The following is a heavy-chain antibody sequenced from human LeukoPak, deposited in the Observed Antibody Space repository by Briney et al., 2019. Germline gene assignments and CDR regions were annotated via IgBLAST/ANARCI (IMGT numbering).Heavy chain of an antibody. J-gene: IGHJ2*01. D-gene: IGHD2-2*02. CDR2: LNGDGTST. CDR3: VRDPYCSGTYCYSHWYFDL. CDR1: GFTFSTYW. V-gene: IGHV3-74*01. Sequence: GGSLRLSCAASGFTFSTYWMYWVRQAPGKGLMWVSRLNGDGTSTDYADSVKGRFTISRDNAKNTLYLQMSSLRAEGKAVYYCVRDPYCSGTYCYSHWYFDLWGRGTLVTVSS.